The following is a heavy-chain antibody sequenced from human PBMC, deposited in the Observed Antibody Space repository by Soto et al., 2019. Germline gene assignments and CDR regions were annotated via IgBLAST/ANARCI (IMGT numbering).Heavy chain of an antibody. CDR1: GGSFSGYD. D-gene: IGHD6-6*01. V-gene: IGHV4-34*01. Sequence: SETLSLTCAVYGGSFSGYDWSWIRQPPGKGLEWIGEINHSGSTNYNPSLKSRVTISVDTSKNQFSLKLSSATAADTAVYSCARGQTDHKYRTADKYSSSSYFNYWGQGTLVTVSS. CDR2: INHSGST. J-gene: IGHJ4*02. CDR3: ARGQTDHKYRTADKYSSSSYFNY.